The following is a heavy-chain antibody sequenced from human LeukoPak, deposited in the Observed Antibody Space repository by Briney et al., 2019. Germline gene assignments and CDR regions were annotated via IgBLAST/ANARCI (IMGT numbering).Heavy chain of an antibody. J-gene: IGHJ4*02. Sequence: SETLSLTCAVYSGSLSGYYWSWIRQPPGKGLEWIGEIIHSGSTNYNPSLKSRVTISVDTPMNYFFLRLSSVTAADTAVYYCARGRVAATSVTSNWGQGTLITVSS. D-gene: IGHD2-15*01. V-gene: IGHV4-34*01. CDR1: SGSLSGYY. CDR2: IIHSGST. CDR3: ARGRVAATSVTSN.